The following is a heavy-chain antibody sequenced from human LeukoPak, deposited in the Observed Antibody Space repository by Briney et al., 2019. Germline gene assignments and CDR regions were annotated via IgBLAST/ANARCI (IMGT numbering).Heavy chain of an antibody. CDR1: GGSITSSSYY. D-gene: IGHD1-26*01. V-gene: IGHV4-39*07. J-gene: IGHJ4*02. Sequence: SEILSLTCTVSGGSITSSSYYWGWIRQPPGKGLEWIGEINHSGSTNYNPSLKSRVTISVDTSKNQFSLKLSSVTAADTAVYYCARETRATTPDYWGQGTLVTVSS. CDR3: ARETRATTPDY. CDR2: INHSGST.